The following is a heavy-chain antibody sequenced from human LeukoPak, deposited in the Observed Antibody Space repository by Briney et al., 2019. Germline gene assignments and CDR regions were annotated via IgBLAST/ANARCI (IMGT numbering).Heavy chain of an antibody. CDR1: GGSISSSSYY. J-gene: IGHJ4*02. CDR2: IYYSGSA. CDR3: AAGEAIPH. V-gene: IGHV4-39*07. D-gene: IGHD1-26*01. Sequence: PSETLSLTCTVSGGSISSSSYYWGWIRQPPGKGLEWIGSIYYSGSAYYNPSLKSRVTISVDTSKNQFSLKLSSVTAADTAVYYCAAGEAIPHWGQGTLVTVSS.